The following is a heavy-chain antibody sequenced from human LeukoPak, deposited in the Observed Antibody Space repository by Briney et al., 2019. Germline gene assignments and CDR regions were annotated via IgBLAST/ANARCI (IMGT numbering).Heavy chain of an antibody. D-gene: IGHD3-22*01. CDR2: IIPMFGTT. CDR3: ARGPLITMIVVGTPHWFDP. J-gene: IGHJ5*02. V-gene: IGHV1-69*05. Sequence: SVKVSCKASGGTFSNYAISWVRQAPGQGLEWMGRIIPMFGTTNYAQKFQGRVTITTDESTSTAYMEVSSLRIEDTAVYYCARGPLITMIVVGTPHWFDPWGQGTLVTVSS. CDR1: GGTFSNYA.